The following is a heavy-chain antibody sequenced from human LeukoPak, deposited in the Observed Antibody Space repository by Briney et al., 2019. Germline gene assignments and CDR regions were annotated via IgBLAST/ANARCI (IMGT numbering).Heavy chain of an antibody. V-gene: IGHV5-51*01. D-gene: IGHD3-16*02. CDR1: GYSFSTSW. J-gene: IGHJ6*02. CDR2: IYPGDSDT. Sequence: RGESLKISCKGFGYSFSTSWIGWVRQMPGKGLEWMGIIYPGDSDTRYSPSFQGQVIISADKSISTAYLQWTSLKASDTAMYYCARHPGGVIVNFGMDVWGQGTTVTVSS. CDR3: ARHPGGVIVNFGMDV.